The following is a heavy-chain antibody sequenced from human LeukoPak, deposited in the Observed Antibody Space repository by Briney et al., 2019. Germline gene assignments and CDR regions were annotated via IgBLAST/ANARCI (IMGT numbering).Heavy chain of an antibody. CDR2: IKSDGRST. J-gene: IGHJ3*02. CDR1: GFTFSKYW. CDR3: ARPQNPEIYGYGAFDI. V-gene: IGHV3-74*01. D-gene: IGHD5-18*01. Sequence: GRSLRPSCAASGFTFSKYWMHWVRQVPGEGLVWVSRIKSDGRSTHYTDSVKGRFTISRDNAKNTLYLQMNSLRAEDTAVYYCARPQNPEIYGYGAFDIWGQGTMVTVSS.